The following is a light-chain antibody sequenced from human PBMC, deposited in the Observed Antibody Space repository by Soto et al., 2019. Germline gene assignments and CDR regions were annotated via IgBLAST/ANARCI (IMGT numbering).Light chain of an antibody. J-gene: IGLJ1*01. V-gene: IGLV2-14*01. CDR1: SSDVGGYNY. CDR2: GVT. CDR3: SSYTSASTLLYL. Sequence: QSALTQPASVSGSPGQSITISCTGTSSDVGGYNYVSWYQQHPGIAPKLLIYGVTNRPSGVSPRFSGSKSGNTASLTISGLQAEDAADYHCSSYTSASTLLYLFGTGTKLTVL.